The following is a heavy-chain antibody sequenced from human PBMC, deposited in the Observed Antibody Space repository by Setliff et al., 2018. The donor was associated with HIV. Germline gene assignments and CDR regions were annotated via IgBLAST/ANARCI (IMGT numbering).Heavy chain of an antibody. CDR3: ARQRNGFDS. D-gene: IGHD1-1*01. CDR1: GDSVNDRSYF. Sequence: PSETLSLTCTVSGDSVNDRSYFWTWVRQPPGKGLEWIASVHYSGSTNYNPSLRSRATISVDTSKNLFSLKMTSVTAADTARYYCARQRNGFDSWGQGTLVTVSS. CDR2: VHYSGST. J-gene: IGHJ4*02. V-gene: IGHV4-61*03.